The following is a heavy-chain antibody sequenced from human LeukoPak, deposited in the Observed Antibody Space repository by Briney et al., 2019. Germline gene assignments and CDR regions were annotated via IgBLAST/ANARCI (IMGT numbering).Heavy chain of an antibody. J-gene: IGHJ5*02. Sequence: SETLSLTCAVYGGSFSGYYWSWIRQPPGKGLEWIGEINHSGSTNYNPSLKSRVTISVDTSKNQFSLKLSSVTAADTAVYYCAKGSCPSCHSGYWFDPWGQGTLVTVSS. D-gene: IGHD2-15*01. CDR2: INHSGST. CDR1: GGSFSGYY. CDR3: AKGSCPSCHSGYWFDP. V-gene: IGHV4-34*01.